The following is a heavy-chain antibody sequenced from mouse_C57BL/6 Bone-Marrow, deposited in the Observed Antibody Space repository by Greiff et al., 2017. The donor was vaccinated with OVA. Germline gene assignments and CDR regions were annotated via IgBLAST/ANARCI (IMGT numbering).Heavy chain of an antibody. CDR3: IIYDGYYPWFAY. V-gene: IGHV6-3*01. D-gene: IGHD2-3*01. Sequence: EVHLVESGGGLVQPGGSMKLSCVASGFTFSNYWMNWVRQSPEKGLEWVAQIRLKSDNYATHYAESVKGMFTISRDDSKSSVYLQMNNLRAEDTGIYYCIIYDGYYPWFAYWGQGTLVTVSA. CDR1: GFTFSNYW. CDR2: IRLKSDNYAT. J-gene: IGHJ3*01.